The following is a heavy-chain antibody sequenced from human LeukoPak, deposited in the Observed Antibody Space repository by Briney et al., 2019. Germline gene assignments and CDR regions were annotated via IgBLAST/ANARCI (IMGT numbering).Heavy chain of an antibody. D-gene: IGHD3-10*01. CDR3: ARPFGSGRRDAFAI. V-gene: IGHV1-2*02. CDR1: GYTFTDYY. CDR2: INPNSGAT. J-gene: IGHJ3*02. Sequence: ASVKVSCKASGYTFTDYYRHWVRQAPGQGLEWMGWINPNSGATNSAQKFQRRVSMTRDTSISTAYMELNRLRSDDTAVYYCARPFGSGRRDAFAIWGPGTVVTVSS.